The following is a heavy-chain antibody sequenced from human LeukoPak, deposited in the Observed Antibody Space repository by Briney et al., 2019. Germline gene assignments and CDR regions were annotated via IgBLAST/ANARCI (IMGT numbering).Heavy chain of an antibody. D-gene: IGHD3-9*01. Sequence: GGSLRLSCAASGFTFSSYSMNWVRQAPGKGLEWVSSISSSSSYIYYADSVKGRFTISRDNAKNSLYLQMNSLRAGDTAVYYCARDRDILTGLDAFDIWGQGTMVTVSS. CDR1: GFTFSSYS. J-gene: IGHJ3*02. CDR2: ISSSSSYI. V-gene: IGHV3-21*01. CDR3: ARDRDILTGLDAFDI.